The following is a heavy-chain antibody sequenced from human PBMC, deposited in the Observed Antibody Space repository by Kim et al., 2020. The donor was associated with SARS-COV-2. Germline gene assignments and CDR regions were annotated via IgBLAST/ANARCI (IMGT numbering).Heavy chain of an antibody. J-gene: IGHJ6*02. V-gene: IGHV4-59*09. CDR3: ARGPYYYYYYGMDV. Sequence: TPSLKSRVTISVDTSKNQFSLKLSSVTAADTAVYNCARGPYYYYYYGMDVWGQGTTVTVSS.